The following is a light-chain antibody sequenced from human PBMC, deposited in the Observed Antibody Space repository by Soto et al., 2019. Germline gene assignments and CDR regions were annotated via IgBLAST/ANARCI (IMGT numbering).Light chain of an antibody. CDR3: QQYHIYSGT. CDR2: KAS. Sequence: DIQMTQSPSTLSGTVGDRVTITCRASQTISSWLAWYQQKPGKAPKLLIYKASTLKSGVPSRFSGSGSGTEFTLTINSLQPDDFATYYCQQYHIYSGTFGQGTKVDI. J-gene: IGKJ1*01. CDR1: QTISSW. V-gene: IGKV1-5*03.